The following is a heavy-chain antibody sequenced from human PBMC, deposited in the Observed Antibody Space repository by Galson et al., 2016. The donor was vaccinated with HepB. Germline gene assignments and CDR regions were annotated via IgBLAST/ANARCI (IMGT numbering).Heavy chain of an antibody. CDR2: IHSGGNT. D-gene: IGHD6-13*01. Sequence: SLRLSCAASGFTVSTNYMSWVRQAPGKGLEWVSVIHSGGNTYYADSVKGRFTISRDNSKNTLYLQMNSLRAEDTAIFYCARNGYRSSWYRNWGQGTLVTVSS. CDR1: GFTVSTNY. J-gene: IGHJ4*02. V-gene: IGHV3-53*01. CDR3: ARNGYRSSWYRN.